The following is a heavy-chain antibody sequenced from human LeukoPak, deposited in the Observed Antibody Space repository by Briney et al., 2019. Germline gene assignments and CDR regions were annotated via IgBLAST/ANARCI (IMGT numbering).Heavy chain of an antibody. CDR1: GFTFSSYN. CDR3: ARERFFDY. J-gene: IGHJ4*02. D-gene: IGHD3-3*01. Sequence: GGSLRLSCAASGFTFSSYNMNWVRQTPGKGLEWVSYTSSTGSTIFYADSVKGRFTISRDNAKNSLYLQMNSLRADDTAVYYCARERFFDYWGQGTLVTVSS. V-gene: IGHV3-48*01. CDR2: TSSTGSTI.